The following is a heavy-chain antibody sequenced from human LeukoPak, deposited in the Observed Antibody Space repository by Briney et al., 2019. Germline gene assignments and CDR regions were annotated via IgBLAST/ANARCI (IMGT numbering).Heavy chain of an antibody. CDR1: GGTFSSYA. Sequence: SVKVSCKASGGTFSSYAISWVRQAPGQGLEWMGRIIPILGIANYAQKFQGRVTITADKSTSTAYMELSSLRSEDTAVYYCARDPVDSSGWSEYFDYWGQGTLVTVSS. CDR2: IIPILGIA. CDR3: ARDPVDSSGWSEYFDY. V-gene: IGHV1-69*04. D-gene: IGHD6-19*01. J-gene: IGHJ4*02.